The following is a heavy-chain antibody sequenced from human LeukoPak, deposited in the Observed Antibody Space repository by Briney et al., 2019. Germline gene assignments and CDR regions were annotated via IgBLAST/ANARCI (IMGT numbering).Heavy chain of an antibody. Sequence: GASVKVSCKASGYTFTSYGISWVRQAPGQGLEWMGWISAYNGNTNYAQKPQGRVTMTTDTSTSTAYMELRSLRSDDTAVYYCARDTFLYCSSTSCFHFDYWGQGTLVTVSS. CDR3: ARDTFLYCSSTSCFHFDY. V-gene: IGHV1-18*01. D-gene: IGHD2-2*01. CDR2: ISAYNGNT. CDR1: GYTFTSYG. J-gene: IGHJ4*02.